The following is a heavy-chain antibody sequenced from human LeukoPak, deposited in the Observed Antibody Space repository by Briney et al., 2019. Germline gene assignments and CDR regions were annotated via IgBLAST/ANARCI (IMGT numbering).Heavy chain of an antibody. D-gene: IGHD6-13*01. CDR2: ISWNSNNI. V-gene: IGHV3-9*01. J-gene: IGHJ4*02. Sequence: GGSLRLSCAASGFSFDDYAMHWVRQAPGKGLEWVSGISWNSNNIGYADSVKGRFTISRDNAKNSLYLQMNSLRAEDTAVYYCARAASIAAAGVQPVAYFDYWGQGTLVTVSS. CDR1: GFSFDDYA. CDR3: ARAASIAAAGVQPVAYFDY.